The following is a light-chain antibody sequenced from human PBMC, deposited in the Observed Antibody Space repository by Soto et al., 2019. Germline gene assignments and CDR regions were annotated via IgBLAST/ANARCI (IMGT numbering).Light chain of an antibody. CDR2: GAS. V-gene: IGKV3-15*01. CDR1: RSVTTS. Sequence: DIVMTQSPATLSVSPGEITTLSCRASRSVTTSLSSYQQKPGQAPRILIYGASTRGTGIPARFSGSGCGTDFTLTISSLQSEDFAVSYCQQYDKWPQFTFGQGTEVEMK. J-gene: IGKJ2*01. CDR3: QQYDKWPQFT.